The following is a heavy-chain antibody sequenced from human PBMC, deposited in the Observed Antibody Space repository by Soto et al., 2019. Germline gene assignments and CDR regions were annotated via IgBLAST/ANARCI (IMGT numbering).Heavy chain of an antibody. J-gene: IGHJ5*02. CDR1: GYTFTSYY. Sequence: SCKASGYTFTSYYMHWIRQAPGKGLEWFSYISPGSRYPAYADSVKGRFTISRDNARRSLFLQMTSLTAEDTAMYYCVRGGGGGLFDPWGQGTMVTVSS. CDR3: VRGGGGGLFDP. CDR2: ISPGSRYP. V-gene: IGHV3-11*06. D-gene: IGHD2-15*01.